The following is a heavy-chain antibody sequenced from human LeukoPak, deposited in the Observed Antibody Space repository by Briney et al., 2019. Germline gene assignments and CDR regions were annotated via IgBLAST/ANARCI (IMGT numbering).Heavy chain of an antibody. CDR3: ARLDAFDI. Sequence: GSSVKASCKASGGTFSSYAISWVRQAPGQGLEWMGGIIPIFGTANYAQKFQGRVTITTDESTSTAYMDLLRSEDTAVYYCARLDAFDIWGQGTMVTASS. J-gene: IGHJ3*02. V-gene: IGHV1-69*05. CDR2: IIPIFGTA. CDR1: GGTFSSYA.